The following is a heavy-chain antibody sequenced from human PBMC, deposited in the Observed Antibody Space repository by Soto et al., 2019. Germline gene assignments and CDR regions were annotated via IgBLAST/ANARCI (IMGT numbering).Heavy chain of an antibody. D-gene: IGHD3-3*01. Sequence: GGSLRLSCAASGFTFSSYGMHWVRQAPGKGLEWVAVISYDGSNKYYADSVKGRFTISRDNSKNTLYLQMNSLRAEDTAVNYCAKEKGITIFGVVIMPMDVWGQGTTVTVSS. CDR2: ISYDGSNK. V-gene: IGHV3-30*18. CDR3: AKEKGITIFGVVIMPMDV. CDR1: GFTFSSYG. J-gene: IGHJ6*02.